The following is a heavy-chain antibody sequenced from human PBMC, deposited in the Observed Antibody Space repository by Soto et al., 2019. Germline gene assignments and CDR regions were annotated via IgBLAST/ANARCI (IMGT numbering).Heavy chain of an antibody. Sequence: GGSLRLSCAASGFTFISYAMHWVRQAPGKGLEWVAVISYDGSNKYYADSVKGRFTISRDNSKNTLYLQMNSLRAEDTAVYYCARSIAAGPRGYYYGMDVWGQGTTVTVSS. CDR2: ISYDGSNK. V-gene: IGHV3-30-3*01. CDR3: ARSIAAGPRGYYYGMDV. J-gene: IGHJ6*02. D-gene: IGHD6-13*01. CDR1: GFTFISYA.